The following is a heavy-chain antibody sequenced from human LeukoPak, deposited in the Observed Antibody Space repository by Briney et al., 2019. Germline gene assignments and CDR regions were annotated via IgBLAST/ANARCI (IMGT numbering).Heavy chain of an antibody. Sequence: GGSLRLSCAASGFTFNTYSMNWARQAPGKGLESVADISHDGSKNYYADSVKGRFTISRDLSKNTLYLQMNSLRSEDTAVYYCASVADYWGQGTLVTVSS. CDR3: ASVADY. V-gene: IGHV3-30*04. CDR2: ISHDGSKN. CDR1: GFTFNTYS. J-gene: IGHJ4*02.